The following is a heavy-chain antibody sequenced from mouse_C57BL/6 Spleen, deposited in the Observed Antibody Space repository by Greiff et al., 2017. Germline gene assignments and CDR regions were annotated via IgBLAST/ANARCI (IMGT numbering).Heavy chain of an antibody. CDR3: AKEAGTPFDY. Sequence: VQLQQSGPELVKPGASVKISCKASGYAFSSSWMNWVKQRPGKGLEWIGRIYPGDGDTNYNGKFKGKATLTADKSSSPAYMQLSSLPSGTSAVSFCAKEAGTPFDYRGQGTTLTVSS. J-gene: IGHJ2*01. D-gene: IGHD4-1*01. CDR2: IYPGDGDT. V-gene: IGHV1-82*01. CDR1: GYAFSSSW.